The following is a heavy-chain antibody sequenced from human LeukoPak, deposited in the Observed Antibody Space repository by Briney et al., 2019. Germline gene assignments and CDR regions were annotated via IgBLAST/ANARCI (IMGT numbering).Heavy chain of an antibody. V-gene: IGHV4-59*08. CDR2: IYHTGDT. CDR3: AKHSFARPFDY. D-gene: IGHD6-6*01. J-gene: IGHJ4*02. CDR1: GGSISSYY. Sequence: PSETLSLTCTVSGGSISSYYWSWIRQPPGKGLEWIGYIYHTGDTNSSPSLKSRVTISIDTSKNQFSLKLSSVTAADTAVYYCAKHSFARPFDYWGQGSLVTVSS.